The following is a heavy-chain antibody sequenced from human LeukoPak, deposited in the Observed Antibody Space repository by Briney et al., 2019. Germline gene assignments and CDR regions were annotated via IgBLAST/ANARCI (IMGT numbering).Heavy chain of an antibody. CDR2: INHSGST. V-gene: IGHV4-34*01. CDR1: GGSFSGYY. CDR3: ARRLAAATTAYYFDY. Sequence: SETLSLSCAVYGGSFSGYYWSWIRQPPGKGLEWIGEINHSGSTNYNPSLKSRVTISVDTSKNQFSLKLSSVTAADTAVYYCARRLAAATTAYYFDYWGQGTLVTVSS. D-gene: IGHD6-13*01. J-gene: IGHJ4*02.